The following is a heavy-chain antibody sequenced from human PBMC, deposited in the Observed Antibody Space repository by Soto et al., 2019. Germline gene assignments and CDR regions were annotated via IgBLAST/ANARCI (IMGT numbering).Heavy chain of an antibody. CDR1: GYTFTSYD. J-gene: IGHJ3*02. CDR2: MNTNSGNT. D-gene: IGHD3-10*01. CDR3: AGKRITMVRGVIKMGAFDI. V-gene: IGHV1-8*01. Sequence: QVQLVQSGAEVKKPGASVKVSCKASGYTFTSYDINWVRQATGQGLEWMGWMNTNSGNTGYAQKLQGRVTMTRNTSISTAYMELRSLRSEDTAVYYCAGKRITMVRGVIKMGAFDIWGQGTMVTVSS.